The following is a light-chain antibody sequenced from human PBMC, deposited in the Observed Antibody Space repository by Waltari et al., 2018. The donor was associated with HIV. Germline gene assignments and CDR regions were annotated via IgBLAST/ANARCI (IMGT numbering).Light chain of an antibody. CDR3: SSYAGSNNVI. CDR1: SSDVGGSSY. Sequence: QSALAQPPSASVSPGQSVTIPCTGTSSDVGGSSYVSWYPQHPGKAPKLMIYEVSKRPSGVPDRFSGSKSGNAASLTVSGLQAEDEADYYCSSYAGSNNVIFGGGTKLTVL. CDR2: EVS. J-gene: IGLJ2*01. V-gene: IGLV2-8*01.